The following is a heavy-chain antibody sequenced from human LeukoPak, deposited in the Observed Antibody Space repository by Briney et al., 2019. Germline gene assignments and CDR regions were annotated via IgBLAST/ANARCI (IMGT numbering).Heavy chain of an antibody. Sequence: SETLSLTCTVSGDSFSSVTDYWAWIRQPPGKGLEWIASGDYSGGTYYNPSLESRVTISVGTSKNQFSLKLSSVTAADTAVYYCARRSADTAMAEEVYFDYWGQGTLVTVSS. D-gene: IGHD5-18*01. V-gene: IGHV4-39*07. CDR2: GDYSGGT. CDR1: GDSFSSVTDY. J-gene: IGHJ4*02. CDR3: ARRSADTAMAEEVYFDY.